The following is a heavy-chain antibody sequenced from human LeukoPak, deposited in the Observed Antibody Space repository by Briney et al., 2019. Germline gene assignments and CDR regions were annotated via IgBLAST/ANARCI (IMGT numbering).Heavy chain of an antibody. Sequence: GGSLRLSCAASGFTFSSYVMHWVRQAPGKGLEWVAIISYDGSNEYYADSVKGRFTISRDNSKNTLYLQMSSLRAEDTAVYYCAKYSSGWYYYYMDVWGKGTTVTVSS. V-gene: IGHV3-30*04. CDR3: AKYSSGWYYYYMDV. CDR2: ISYDGSNE. CDR1: GFTFSSYV. D-gene: IGHD6-19*01. J-gene: IGHJ6*03.